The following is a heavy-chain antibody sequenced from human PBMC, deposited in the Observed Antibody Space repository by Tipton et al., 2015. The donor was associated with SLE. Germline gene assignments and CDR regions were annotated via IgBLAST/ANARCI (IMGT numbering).Heavy chain of an antibody. CDR3: ARGCSSSTCEPFYFFGMDV. CDR2: IYSRGST. J-gene: IGHJ6*02. D-gene: IGHD2-2*01. Sequence: TLSLTCTVSGGSINSYYWNWIRQPPGRGLEWIGHIYSRGSTNYNPSLRSRVSMSLDTSQSKFSLRLISVTAADTAVYYCARGCSSSTCEPFYFFGMDVWGQGTTVTVSS. CDR1: GGSINSYY. V-gene: IGHV4-59*12.